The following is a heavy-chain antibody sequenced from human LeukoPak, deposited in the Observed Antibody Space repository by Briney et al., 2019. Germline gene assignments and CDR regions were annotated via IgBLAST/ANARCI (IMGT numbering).Heavy chain of an antibody. J-gene: IGHJ6*03. D-gene: IGHD3-9*01. V-gene: IGHV4-4*07. CDR2: IYTSGST. CDR3: AREDYDILTGYYPYYYMDV. Sequence: SETLSLTCTVSGGSISSYYWSWIRQPAGKGLEWIGRIYTSGSTNYNPSLKSRVTMSVDTSKNQFSLKLSSVTAADTAVYYCAREDYDILTGYYPYYYMDVWGKGTTVTVSS. CDR1: GGSISSYY.